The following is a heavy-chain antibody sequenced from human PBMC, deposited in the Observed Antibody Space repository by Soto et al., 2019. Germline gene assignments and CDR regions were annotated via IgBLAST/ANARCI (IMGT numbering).Heavy chain of an antibody. Sequence: PGEPLKISCNGAGYSFTSYCISWVRQMPGKGLEWMGRIDPSDSYTNYSPSFQGHVTMSADKSISTAYLQWSSLKASDTAMYYCARHPRSSRYGDYWGQGILVTVSS. CDR2: IDPSDSYT. D-gene: IGHD6-13*01. CDR1: GYSFTSYC. V-gene: IGHV5-10-1*01. J-gene: IGHJ4*02. CDR3: ARHPRSSRYGDY.